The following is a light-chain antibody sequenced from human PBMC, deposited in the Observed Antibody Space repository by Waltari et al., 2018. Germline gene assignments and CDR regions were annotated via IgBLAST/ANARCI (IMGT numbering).Light chain of an antibody. CDR3: QQYGSSPLT. Sequence: AWYQQRPGQAPRLLIYDASSRATGISDRFSGSGSGTDFTLTISRLEPEDFAVYNCQQYGSSPLTFGGGTKVEIK. J-gene: IGKJ4*01. V-gene: IGKV3-20*01. CDR2: DAS.